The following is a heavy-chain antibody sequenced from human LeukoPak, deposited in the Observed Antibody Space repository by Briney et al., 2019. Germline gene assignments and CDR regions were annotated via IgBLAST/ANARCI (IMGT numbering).Heavy chain of an antibody. D-gene: IGHD3-22*01. CDR3: ARRRSGYYYDY. Sequence: ASVKVSCKASGGTFSSYAISWVRQAPGQGLEWMGWISAYNGNTNYAQKLQGRVTMTTDTSTSTAYMELRSLRSDDTAVYYCARRRSGYYYDYWGQGTLVTVSS. CDR1: GGTFSSYA. V-gene: IGHV1-18*01. J-gene: IGHJ4*02. CDR2: ISAYNGNT.